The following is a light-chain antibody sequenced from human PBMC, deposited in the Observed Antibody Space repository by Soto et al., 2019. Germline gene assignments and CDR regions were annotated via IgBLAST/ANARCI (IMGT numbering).Light chain of an antibody. CDR2: GNN. CDR3: QSYNSSFRGVI. J-gene: IGLJ2*01. CDR1: SSNIGAGFD. V-gene: IGLV1-40*01. Sequence: QSVLTQPPSVSGAPGQRVTISCTGSSSNIGAGFDVHWYQHLPGTAPKVLIYGNNNRPSGVPDRFSGSQSGTSASLAITGLRAEDEADYSGQSYNSSFRGVIFGGGTKLPFL.